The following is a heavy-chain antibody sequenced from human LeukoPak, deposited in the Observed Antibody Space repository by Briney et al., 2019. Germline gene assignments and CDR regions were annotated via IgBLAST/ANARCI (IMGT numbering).Heavy chain of an antibody. D-gene: IGHD2-2*02. CDR3: ARDLKGYCSSTSCYTTRMDV. Sequence: GGSLRLSCAASGFTFSSYSMNWVRQAPGKGLEWVSSISSSSSYIYYADSVKGRFTISRDNAKNSLYLQMNSLRAEDTAVYYCARDLKGYCSSTSCYTTRMDVWGKGTTVTVSS. J-gene: IGHJ6*04. CDR2: ISSSSSYI. V-gene: IGHV3-21*01. CDR1: GFTFSSYS.